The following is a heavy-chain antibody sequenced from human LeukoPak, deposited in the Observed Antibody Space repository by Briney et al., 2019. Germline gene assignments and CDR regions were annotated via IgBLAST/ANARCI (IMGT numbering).Heavy chain of an antibody. J-gene: IGHJ4*02. CDR1: GFTFGTFW. CDR2: IKQDGSEK. D-gene: IGHD3-3*02. Sequence: GGSLRLSCAASGFTFGTFWMSWVRQAPGKGLEWVANIKQDGSEKYYVDSVKGRFTISRDNAKNSLYLQMNSLRVEDTAVYYCASRAHFWSGPGGWGQGTLVTVSS. V-gene: IGHV3-7*01. CDR3: ASRAHFWSGPGG.